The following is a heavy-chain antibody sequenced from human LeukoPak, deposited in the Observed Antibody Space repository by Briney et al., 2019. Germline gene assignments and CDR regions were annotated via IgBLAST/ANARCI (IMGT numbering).Heavy chain of an antibody. V-gene: IGHV4-38-2*01. CDR2: IYHSGST. CDR1: GYSISSGYY. Sequence: SETLSLTCAVSGYSISSGYYWGWIRQPPGKGLEWIASIYHSGSTYYNPSLKSPVTISVDTSKNQFSLKLSSVTAADTAVYYCARGPITMIRGVLPALYWFDPWGQGTLVTVSS. D-gene: IGHD3-10*01. CDR3: ARGPITMIRGVLPALYWFDP. J-gene: IGHJ5*02.